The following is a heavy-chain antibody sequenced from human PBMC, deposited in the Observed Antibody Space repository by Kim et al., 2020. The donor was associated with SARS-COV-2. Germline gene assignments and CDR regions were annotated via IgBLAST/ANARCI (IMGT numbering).Heavy chain of an antibody. Sequence: GSKSYAQKFQGRVTMTRDTSTSTVYMELSSLRSEDTAVYYCAREAIGLDYWGQGTLVTVSS. J-gene: IGHJ4*02. D-gene: IGHD3-10*01. CDR2: GSK. V-gene: IGHV1-46*01. CDR3: AREAIGLDY.